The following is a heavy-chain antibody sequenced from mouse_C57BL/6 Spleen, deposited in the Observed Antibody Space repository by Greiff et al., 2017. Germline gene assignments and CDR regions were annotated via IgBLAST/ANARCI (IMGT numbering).Heavy chain of an antibody. CDR1: GYAFSSSW. D-gene: IGHD1-1*01. Sequence: QVQLKESGPELVKPGASVKISCKASGYAFSSSWMNWVKQRPGKGLEWIGRIYPGDGDTNYNGKFKGKATLTADKSSSTAYMQLRSLTSEDSAVYFFAKPWALLGVGDDWGQGTTLTVSS. V-gene: IGHV1-82*01. CDR3: AKPWALLGVGDD. J-gene: IGHJ2*01. CDR2: IYPGDGDT.